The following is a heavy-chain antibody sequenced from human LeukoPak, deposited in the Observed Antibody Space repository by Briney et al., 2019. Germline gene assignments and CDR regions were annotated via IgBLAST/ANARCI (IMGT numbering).Heavy chain of an antibody. V-gene: IGHV5-51*01. Sequence: GESLKISCKGSGYSFTSYWTGWVRQMPGKGLEWMGIIYPGDSDTRYSPSFQGQVTISADKSISTAYLQWRSLKASDTAMYYCARIPGYSYGYLYYYYMDVWGKGTTVTVSS. D-gene: IGHD5-18*01. CDR2: IYPGDSDT. CDR1: GYSFTSYW. J-gene: IGHJ6*03. CDR3: ARIPGYSYGYLYYYYMDV.